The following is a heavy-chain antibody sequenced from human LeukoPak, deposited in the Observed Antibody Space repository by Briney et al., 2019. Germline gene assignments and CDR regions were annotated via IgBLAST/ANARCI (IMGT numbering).Heavy chain of an antibody. CDR2: IYDSGTA. CDR1: GGSISGHY. CDR3: ARKNFYPYWYFDV. V-gene: IGHV4-59*08. D-gene: IGHD3-3*01. J-gene: IGHJ2*01. Sequence: SETLSLTCTVSGGSISGHYWNWIRQSPEKGLEWIGYIYDSGTANYNPSLKSRVAISIDTPKNQFSLSLNSLTAADTAIYFCARKNFYPYWYFDVWGRGTLVTVSS.